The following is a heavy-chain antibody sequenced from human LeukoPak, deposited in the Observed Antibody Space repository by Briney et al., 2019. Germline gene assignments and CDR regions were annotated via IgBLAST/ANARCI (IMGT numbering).Heavy chain of an antibody. D-gene: IGHD2-21*02. V-gene: IGHV4-31*03. Sequence: SETLSLTCTVSGGSISSGGYYWSWIRQHPGKGLEWIGYIYYSGSTYYNPSLKSRVTISVDTSKNQFSLKLSSVTAADTAVYYCARAVVTAVDSLFDYWGQGTLVTVSS. CDR3: ARAVVTAVDSLFDY. CDR2: IYYSGST. CDR1: GGSISSGGYY. J-gene: IGHJ4*02.